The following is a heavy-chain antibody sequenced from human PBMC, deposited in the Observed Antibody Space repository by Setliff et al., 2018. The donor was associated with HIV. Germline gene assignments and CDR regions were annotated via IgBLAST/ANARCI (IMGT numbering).Heavy chain of an antibody. Sequence: PSETLSLTCGVYGGSFSSYYWSWIRQSPGKGLEWIGEINHSGSTNYNPSLKSRVTISVDTSKNQFSLKLSSVTAADTAVYFCARVRTGSYFQRLDYYYMDVWGKGTTVTVSS. CDR3: ARVRTGSYFQRLDYYYMDV. CDR1: GGSFSSYY. V-gene: IGHV4-34*01. CDR2: INHSGST. D-gene: IGHD3-9*01. J-gene: IGHJ6*03.